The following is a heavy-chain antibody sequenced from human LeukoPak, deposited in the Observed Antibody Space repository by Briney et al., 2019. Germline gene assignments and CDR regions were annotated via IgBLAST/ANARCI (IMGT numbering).Heavy chain of an antibody. V-gene: IGHV3-23*01. CDR3: AKDQKSIAATGYDY. CDR1: GFTFGNYA. CDR2: ISGSGGST. Sequence: NPGGSLRLSCAASGFTFGNYAMSWVAQRPGKGLEWVSTISGSGGSTYYADSVKGRFTISRDNSKNTLFLQMNSLRADDTAVYFCAKDQKSIAATGYDYWGQGTLVTVSS. J-gene: IGHJ4*02. D-gene: IGHD6-13*01.